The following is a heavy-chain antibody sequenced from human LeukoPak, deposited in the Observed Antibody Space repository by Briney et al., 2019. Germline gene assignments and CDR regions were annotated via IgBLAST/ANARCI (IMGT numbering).Heavy chain of an antibody. D-gene: IGHD3-3*01. CDR2: INPNSGNT. J-gene: IGHJ4*02. CDR1: GYTFTSYD. V-gene: IGHV1-8*01. Sequence: ASVKVSCRASGYTFTSYDINWVRQATGQGLEWMGWINPNSGNTGYAQKFQGRVTMTRNTSISTAYIELSSLRAEDTAVYYCARVGAATSYYFDYWGQGTLVTVSS. CDR3: ARVGAATSYYFDY.